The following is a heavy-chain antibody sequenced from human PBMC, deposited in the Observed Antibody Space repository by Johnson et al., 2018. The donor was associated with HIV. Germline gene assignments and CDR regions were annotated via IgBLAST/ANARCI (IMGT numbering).Heavy chain of an antibody. CDR3: ARPGVVVTPPDAFDI. CDR1: GFTFGDYY. CDR2: ISSSGSTI. J-gene: IGHJ3*02. D-gene: IGHD3-22*01. Sequence: QVQVVESGGGLVKPGGSLRLSCAASGFTFGDYYMSWIRQAPGKGLEWVSYISSSGSTIYYADSVKGRLTISRDNAKNSLYLQMNSLRAEDTAVYYCARPGVVVTPPDAFDIWGQGTMVTVSS. V-gene: IGHV3-11*04.